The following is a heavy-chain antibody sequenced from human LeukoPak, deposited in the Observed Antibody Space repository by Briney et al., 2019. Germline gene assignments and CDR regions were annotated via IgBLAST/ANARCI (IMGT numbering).Heavy chain of an antibody. CDR1: GFTFSTYT. Sequence: GGSLRLSCAASGFTFSTYTMNWVRQAPGKGLEWVSSISSSSSNTHYAGSVKGRFTISRDNAKNSLYLQMNSLRAEDTAVFYCARARYCSSTSCPYYYGMDVWGQGTTVTVSS. CDR2: ISSSSSNT. V-gene: IGHV3-21*01. CDR3: ARARYCSSTSCPYYYGMDV. J-gene: IGHJ6*02. D-gene: IGHD2-2*01.